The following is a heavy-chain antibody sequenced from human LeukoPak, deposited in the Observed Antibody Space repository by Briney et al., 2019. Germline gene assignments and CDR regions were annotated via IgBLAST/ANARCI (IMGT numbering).Heavy chain of an antibody. CDR1: GYTFTGYY. V-gene: IGHV1-2*02. CDR2: INGNSGGT. D-gene: IGHD3-10*01. CDR3: ARARITMVRGVITTGFQH. J-gene: IGHJ1*01. Sequence: ASVKVSCKASGYTFTGYYMHWVRQAPGQGLEWMGWINGNSGGTNYAQKFQGRVTMTRDTSISTAYMELSRLRSDDTAVYYCARARITMVRGVITTGFQHWGQGTLVTVSS.